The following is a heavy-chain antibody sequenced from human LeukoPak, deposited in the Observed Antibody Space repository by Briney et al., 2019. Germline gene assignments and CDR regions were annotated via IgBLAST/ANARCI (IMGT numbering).Heavy chain of an antibody. J-gene: IGHJ5*02. CDR2: IYYSGST. D-gene: IGHD3-3*01. V-gene: IGHV4-59*01. CDR3: ARGPNDFWSGYYPGNWFDP. Sequence: PSETLSLTCTVSGGSISSYYWSWIRQPPGKGLEWIGYIYYSGSTNYNPSLKSRVTISVDTSKNQFSLKLSSVTAADTAVYYCARGPNDFWSGYYPGNWFDPWGQGTLVTVSS. CDR1: GGSISSYY.